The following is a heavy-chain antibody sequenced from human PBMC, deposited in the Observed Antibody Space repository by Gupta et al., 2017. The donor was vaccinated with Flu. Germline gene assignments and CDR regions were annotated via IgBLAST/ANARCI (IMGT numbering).Heavy chain of an antibody. CDR1: FSFNSYN. Sequence: FSFNSYNMNWVRQAPGKGLEWVSSISATSTYIYYEDSVRGRFTISRDNVKDSLYLQMNSLSVEDTAVYYCARGGSREYFYFSGMDVWGQGTTVAVSS. CDR3: ARGGSREYFYFSGMDV. CDR2: ISATSTYI. J-gene: IGHJ6*02. D-gene: IGHD3-9*01. V-gene: IGHV3-21*01.